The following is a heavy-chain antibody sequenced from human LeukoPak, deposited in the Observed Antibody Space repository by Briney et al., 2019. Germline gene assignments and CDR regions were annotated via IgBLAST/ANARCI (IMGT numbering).Heavy chain of an antibody. V-gene: IGHV3-74*01. Sequence: GGSLRLSCAASGFPFSSYWMRWVRQAPGKGLVWVSLINGDGSRTSYEDSVKGRFTISRDNAKNTVYLQMNSLRAEDTAVYYCARDKGYSQDYWGQGTLVTVSS. J-gene: IGHJ4*02. CDR1: GFPFSSYW. CDR2: INGDGSRT. D-gene: IGHD5-18*01. CDR3: ARDKGYSQDY.